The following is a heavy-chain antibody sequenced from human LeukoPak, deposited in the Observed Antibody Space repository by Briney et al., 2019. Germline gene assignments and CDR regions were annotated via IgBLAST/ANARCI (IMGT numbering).Heavy chain of an antibody. D-gene: IGHD1-26*01. CDR1: GFPLSSYG. CDR3: ASGGPTRRTLDK. CDR2: LRKDATYS. J-gene: IGHJ4*01. Sequence: GGSLRLSCAASGFPLSSYGMYWVRQTPDKGLQWVAYLRKDATYSNYADSVRGRFTISRDNSKNTLDLQMSSLRVEDTAVYYCASGGPTRRTLDKWGHGTLVTVSS. V-gene: IGHV3-30*02.